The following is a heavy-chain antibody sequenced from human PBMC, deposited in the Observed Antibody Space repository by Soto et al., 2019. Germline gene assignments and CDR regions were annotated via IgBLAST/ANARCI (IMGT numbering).Heavy chain of an antibody. D-gene: IGHD2-15*01. V-gene: IGHV1-69*13. CDR1: GGTFSSYA. J-gene: IGHJ6*02. Sequence: VASVKVSCKASGGTFSSYAISWVRQAPGQGLEWMGGIIPIFGTANYAQKFQGRVTITADESASTAYMELSSLRSEDTAVYYCARGDIVVVVAGTDYYYSGMDVWGQGTTVTVSS. CDR3: ARGDIVVVVAGTDYYYSGMDV. CDR2: IIPIFGTA.